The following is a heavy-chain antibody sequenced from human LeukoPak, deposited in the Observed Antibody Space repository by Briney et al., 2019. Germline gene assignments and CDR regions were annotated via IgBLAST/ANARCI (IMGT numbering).Heavy chain of an antibody. D-gene: IGHD1-1*01. CDR2: ISGSGGST. CDR1: GFTFSSYA. CDR3: ARTGTHGVDYYYYYGMDV. Sequence: QAGGSLRLSCAASGFTFSSYAMSWVRQAPGKGLEWVSAISGSGGSTYYADSVKGRFTISRDNSKNTLYLQMNSLRAEDTAVYYCARTGTHGVDYYYYYGMDVWGQGTTVTVSS. J-gene: IGHJ6*02. V-gene: IGHV3-23*01.